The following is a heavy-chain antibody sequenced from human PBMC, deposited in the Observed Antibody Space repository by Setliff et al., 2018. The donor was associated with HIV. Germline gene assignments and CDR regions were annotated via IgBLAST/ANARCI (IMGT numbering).Heavy chain of an antibody. V-gene: IGHV4-61*02. CDR2: IYTSGST. CDR1: DGSISTGSYY. J-gene: IGHJ4*02. Sequence: KPSETLSLTCTVADGSISTGSYYWSWVRQPAGRGLEWIGRIYTSGSTNYNPSLKSRVTISVDTSKNQFSLKLTSVTAADTAVYYCARDQPQDYDSLTGYYTGRYFDYWGRGTLVTVSS. CDR3: ARDQPQDYDSLTGYYTGRYFDY. D-gene: IGHD3-9*01.